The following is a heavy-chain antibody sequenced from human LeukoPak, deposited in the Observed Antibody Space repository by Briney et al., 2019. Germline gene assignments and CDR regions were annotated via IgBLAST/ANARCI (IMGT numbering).Heavy chain of an antibody. CDR2: IRSSSSTI. D-gene: IGHD2-21*02. V-gene: IGHV3-48*04. Sequence: GGSLRLSCAASGFTFSNYNMNWVRQAPGKGLEWVSYIRSSSSTIYYADSVKGRFTISRDNAKNSLYLQMNSLRAEDTAVYYCVGELVVTTYDYWGQGSLVTVSS. J-gene: IGHJ4*02. CDR3: VGELVVTTYDY. CDR1: GFTFSNYN.